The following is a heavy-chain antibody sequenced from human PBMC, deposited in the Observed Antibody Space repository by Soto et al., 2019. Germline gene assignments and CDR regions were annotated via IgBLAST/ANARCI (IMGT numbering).Heavy chain of an antibody. CDR1: GFTFSRHW. J-gene: IGHJ5*01. V-gene: IGHV3-74*03. Sequence: PGGSLRLSCAASGFTFSRHWMHWVRQTPGKGPVWVSRINDDGSSTKYADSVKGRFTIARDNAKNTVFLQMSSLRAEDTAVYYCAREAIAATGTIRWFDSWGQGTLVTVSS. CDR2: INDDGSST. CDR3: AREAIAATGTIRWFDS. D-gene: IGHD6-25*01.